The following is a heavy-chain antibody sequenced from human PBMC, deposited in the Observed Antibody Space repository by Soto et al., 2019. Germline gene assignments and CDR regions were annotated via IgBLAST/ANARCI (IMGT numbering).Heavy chain of an antibody. D-gene: IGHD3-9*01. CDR1: GYTFTSYG. V-gene: IGHV1-18*01. J-gene: IGHJ4*02. CDR3: ARVSLPYYDILTGYYIEGYFDY. CDR2: ISAYNGNT. Sequence: QVQLVQSGAEVKKPGASVKVSCKASGYTFTSYGISWVRQAPGQGLEWMGWISAYNGNTNYAQKLQGRVTMTTDTATSTAYMELRSLRSDDTAVYYCARVSLPYYDILTGYYIEGYFDYWGQGTLVTVSS.